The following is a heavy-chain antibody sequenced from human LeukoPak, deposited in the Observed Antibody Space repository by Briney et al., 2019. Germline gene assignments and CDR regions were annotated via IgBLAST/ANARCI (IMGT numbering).Heavy chain of an antibody. Sequence: SETVSLTCAVSGCSIISSNWWNWVRQPSGKGLEWIGEIYHSGSTNYNPSLKSRVTISVDKSKNQFSLKLSSVTAADTAVYYCARAPYYYDSSGYHNWFDPWGQGTLVTVSS. J-gene: IGHJ5*02. CDR2: IYHSGST. D-gene: IGHD3-22*01. CDR3: ARAPYYYDSSGYHNWFDP. V-gene: IGHV4-4*02. CDR1: GCSIISSNW.